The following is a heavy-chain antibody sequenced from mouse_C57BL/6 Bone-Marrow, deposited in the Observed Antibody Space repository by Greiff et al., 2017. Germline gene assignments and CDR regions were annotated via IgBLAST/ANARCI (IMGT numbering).Heavy chain of an antibody. D-gene: IGHD2-3*01. J-gene: IGHJ4*01. CDR2: ISYDGSN. Sequence: DVQLQESGPGLVKPSQSLSLTCSVTGYSITSGYYWNWIRQFPGNKLEWMGYISYDGSNNYNPSLKNRISITRDTSKNRFFLKLHSVTTEDTATYYCARIPSDGFYAMDYWGQGTSVTVSS. CDR3: ARIPSDGFYAMDY. CDR1: GYSITSGYY. V-gene: IGHV3-6*01.